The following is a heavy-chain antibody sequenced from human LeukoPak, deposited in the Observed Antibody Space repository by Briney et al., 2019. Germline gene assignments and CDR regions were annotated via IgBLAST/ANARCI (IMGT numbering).Heavy chain of an antibody. J-gene: IGHJ4*02. Sequence: PGGSLRLSCAASGFTFYNYAMSWVRQAPGKGLEWVSGISGSGGGTFYAESVKGRFTISRDDSKLYLQMNSLRAEDTAVYYCAKRGVQQWLVDWYFDYWGQGTLVTVSS. D-gene: IGHD6-19*01. V-gene: IGHV3-23*01. CDR1: GFTFYNYA. CDR3: AKRGVQQWLVDWYFDY. CDR2: ISGSGGGT.